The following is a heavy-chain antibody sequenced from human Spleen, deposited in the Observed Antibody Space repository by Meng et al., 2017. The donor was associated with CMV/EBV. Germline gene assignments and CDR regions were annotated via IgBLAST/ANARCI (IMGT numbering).Heavy chain of an antibody. D-gene: IGHD3-9*01. Sequence: ASGFTCSSDAMHWVRQAPGKGMEWVAVISNDGRDKYYADSVKGRFTISRDNSKNTLYLQMNSLRAEDTAVYYCARGDILTGDNWFDPWGQGTLVTVSS. CDR2: ISNDGRDK. V-gene: IGHV3-30*04. J-gene: IGHJ5*02. CDR1: GFTCSSDA. CDR3: ARGDILTGDNWFDP.